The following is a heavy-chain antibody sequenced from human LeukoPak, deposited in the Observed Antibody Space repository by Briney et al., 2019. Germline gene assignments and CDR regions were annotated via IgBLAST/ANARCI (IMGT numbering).Heavy chain of an antibody. CDR3: GGGARRLNNDGGSFFDF. D-gene: IGHD4-23*01. V-gene: IGHV3-33*01. Sequence: GRSLRLSCAASGFTFSSYGMHWVRQAPGKGLEWVAVIWYDGSNKYYADYVKGRFTISRDNSKNTLYLQMNSLRAEDTAVYYCGGGARRLNNDGGSFFDFCGQGTMVTVSS. J-gene: IGHJ5*01. CDR2: IWYDGSNK. CDR1: GFTFSSYG.